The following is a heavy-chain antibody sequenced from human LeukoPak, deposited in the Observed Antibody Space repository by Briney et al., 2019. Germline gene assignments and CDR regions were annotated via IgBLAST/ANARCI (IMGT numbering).Heavy chain of an antibody. D-gene: IGHD3-3*01. Sequence: GASVKVSCKASGGTFSSYAISWVRQAPGQGLEWMGGIIPIFGTANYAQKFQGRVTITADESTSTAYMELSSLRSEDTAVYYCARDRITIFGVVPNMDVWGKGTTVTVSS. CDR3: ARDRITIFGVVPNMDV. CDR2: IIPIFGTA. V-gene: IGHV1-69*01. CDR1: GGTFSSYA. J-gene: IGHJ6*03.